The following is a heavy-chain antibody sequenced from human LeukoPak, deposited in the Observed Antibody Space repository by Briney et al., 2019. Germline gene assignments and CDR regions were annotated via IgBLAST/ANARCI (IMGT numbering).Heavy chain of an antibody. CDR3: ATVSSGWYYFDY. CDR1: GYTLTELS. D-gene: IGHD6-19*01. CDR2: FDPEDGET. Sequence: ASVKVAFKVSGYTLTELSMHWVRPAPGKGLEWMGGFDPEDGETIYAQKFQGRVTMTEDTSTDTAYMELSSLRSEDTAVYYCATVSSGWYYFDYWGQGTLVTVSS. V-gene: IGHV1-24*01. J-gene: IGHJ4*02.